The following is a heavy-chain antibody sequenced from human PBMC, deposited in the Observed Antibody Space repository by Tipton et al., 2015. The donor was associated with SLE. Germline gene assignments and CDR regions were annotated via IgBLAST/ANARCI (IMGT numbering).Heavy chain of an antibody. V-gene: IGHV4-4*07. D-gene: IGHD1-26*01. J-gene: IGHJ4*02. CDR3: ARHISGIDSFDY. CDR2: THSSGST. Sequence: TLSLTCTVSAGSISSYYLSWFRPPAGKGLEWIGTTHSSGSTSYNPSLKSRVSISVDMSKNQVSLKLSSVTAADTARYYCARHISGIDSFDYWSQGKVVTVSS. CDR1: AGSISSYY.